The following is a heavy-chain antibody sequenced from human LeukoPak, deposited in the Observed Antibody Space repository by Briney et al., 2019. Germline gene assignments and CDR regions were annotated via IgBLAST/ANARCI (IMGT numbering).Heavy chain of an antibody. CDR2: ISSSSSYI. J-gene: IGHJ6*02. V-gene: IGHV3-21*01. CDR1: GFTFSSYS. D-gene: IGHD5-18*01. Sequence: GGSLRLSCAASGFTFSSYSMNWVRQAPGKGLGWVSSISSSSSYIYYADSVKGRFTISRDNAKNSLYLQMNSLRAEDTAVYYCAKDSAHSYGSSHFYYGMDVWGQGTTVTVAS. CDR3: AKDSAHSYGSSHFYYGMDV.